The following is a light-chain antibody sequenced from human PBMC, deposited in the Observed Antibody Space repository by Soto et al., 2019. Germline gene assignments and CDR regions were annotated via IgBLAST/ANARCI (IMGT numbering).Light chain of an antibody. CDR1: QGISTW. J-gene: IGKJ1*01. CDR2: GAS. V-gene: IGKV1D-16*01. Sequence: DIQMTQFPSSVSASVGDRVNITCRASQGISTWLAWYQQKPERAPKSLIYGASRLQSGVPPRFSGSGSETDFTLTSSGLQPEDFATYYCQQYDRYPRTFGQGTKVEIK. CDR3: QQYDRYPRT.